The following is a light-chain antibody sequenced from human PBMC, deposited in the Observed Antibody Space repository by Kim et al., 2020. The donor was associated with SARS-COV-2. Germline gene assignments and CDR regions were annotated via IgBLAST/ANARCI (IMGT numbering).Light chain of an antibody. V-gene: IGLV2-14*04. Sequence: GQSFTISCTGTSSDVGGYNYVSWYQQHPGKAPKLMIYDVSKRPSGVSNRFSGSKSGNTASLTISGLQAEDEADYYCSSYTSSSRVFGGGTQADRP. CDR1: SSDVGGYNY. J-gene: IGLJ3*02. CDR3: SSYTSSSRV. CDR2: DVS.